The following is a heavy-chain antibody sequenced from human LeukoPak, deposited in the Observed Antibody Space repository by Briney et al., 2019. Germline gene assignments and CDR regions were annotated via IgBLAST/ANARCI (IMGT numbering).Heavy chain of an antibody. Sequence: SETLSLTCSVSSGFITAYYWSWIRQPPGKGLEWIGYIYYSGSTNYNPSLKSRVTISVDTSKNQFSLKLSSVTAADTAVYYCAAEVPYCGGDCYSLLGAFDIWGQGTMVTVSS. J-gene: IGHJ3*02. D-gene: IGHD2-21*02. V-gene: IGHV4-59*01. CDR3: AAEVPYCGGDCYSLLGAFDI. CDR1: SGFITAYY. CDR2: IYYSGST.